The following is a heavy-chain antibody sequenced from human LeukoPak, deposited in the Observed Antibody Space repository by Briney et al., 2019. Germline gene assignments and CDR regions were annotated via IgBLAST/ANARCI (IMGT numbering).Heavy chain of an antibody. CDR2: ISSSSSYI. D-gene: IGHD6-13*01. V-gene: IGHV3-21*01. CDR1: GFTFSSYS. CDR3: ATLPRSRSWYLFDI. Sequence: GGSLRLSCTASGFTFSSYSMSWVRQAPGKGLEWVSSISSSSSYIYYADSVKGRFTISRDNAKNSLYLQMNSLRAEDTAVYYCATLPRSRSWYLFDIWGQGTMVTVSS. J-gene: IGHJ3*02.